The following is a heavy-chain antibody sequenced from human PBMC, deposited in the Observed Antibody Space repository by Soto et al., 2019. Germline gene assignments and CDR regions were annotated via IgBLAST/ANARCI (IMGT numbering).Heavy chain of an antibody. D-gene: IGHD2-2*01. J-gene: IGHJ6*02. CDR3: ARVVGAYYYGMDC. V-gene: IGHV4-4*02. CDR2: IYHSGST. Sequence: QVQLQESGPGLVKPSGTLSLTCAVSGGSISSSNWWSWVRQPPGKGLEWIGEIYHSGSTNYNPSLKCRVTISIAKSKNQCTLKLSSVTAADSAMYYCARVVGAYYYGMDCWGQGTTVTVSS. CDR1: GGSISSSNW.